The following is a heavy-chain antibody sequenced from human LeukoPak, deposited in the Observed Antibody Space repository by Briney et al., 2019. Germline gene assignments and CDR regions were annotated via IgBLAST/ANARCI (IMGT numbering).Heavy chain of an antibody. CDR2: IYYSGST. CDR1: GGSISSSSYY. Sequence: PSETLSLTCTVSGGSISSSSYYWGWIRQPPGKGLEWIGSIYYSGSTYYNPSLKSRVTISVDTSKNQFSLKLSSVTAADTAVYYCARENYYGSGSYYNPSGYYGMDVWGQGTTVTVSS. V-gene: IGHV4-39*02. D-gene: IGHD3-10*01. J-gene: IGHJ6*02. CDR3: ARENYYGSGSYYNPSGYYGMDV.